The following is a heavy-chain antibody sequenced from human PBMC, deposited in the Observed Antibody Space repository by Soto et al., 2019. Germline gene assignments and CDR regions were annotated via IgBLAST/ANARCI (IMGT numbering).Heavy chain of an antibody. D-gene: IGHD2-2*01. J-gene: IGHJ4*02. CDR3: ARAEPLLGYCSSTSCSLDY. Sequence: ASVKVSCKASGGTFSSYGISWVRQAPGQGLEWMGWISAYNGNTNYAQKLQGRVTMTTDTSTSTAYMELRSLRSDDTAVYYCARAEPLLGYCSSTSCSLDYWGQGTMVTVSS. CDR1: GGTFSSYG. CDR2: ISAYNGNT. V-gene: IGHV1-18*01.